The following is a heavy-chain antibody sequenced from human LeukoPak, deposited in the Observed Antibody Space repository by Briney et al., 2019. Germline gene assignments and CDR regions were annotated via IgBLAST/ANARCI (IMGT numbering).Heavy chain of an antibody. CDR2: ISAYNGNT. J-gene: IGHJ4*02. Sequence: GASVKVSCKASGYTFTSYGISWVRQAPGQGLEWMGWISAYNGNTNYAQKLQGRVTMTTDTSTSTAYMELRSLRSDDTAVYHCARGRGSHYYGSGSYYNGGDYWGQGTLVTVSS. D-gene: IGHD3-10*01. V-gene: IGHV1-18*01. CDR3: ARGRGSHYYGSGSYYNGGDY. CDR1: GYTFTSYG.